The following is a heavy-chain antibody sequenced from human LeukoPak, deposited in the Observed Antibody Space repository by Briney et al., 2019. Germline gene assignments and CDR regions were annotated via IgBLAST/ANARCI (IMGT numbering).Heavy chain of an antibody. D-gene: IGHD6-13*01. CDR1: GFTFRSYS. CDR2: ISSSSSYI. J-gene: IGHJ4*02. CDR3: ARVGAAAGTGFDY. V-gene: IGHV3-21*01. Sequence: PGGSLRLSCAASGFTFRSYSMKWVRQAPAKGLEWVSSISSSSSYIYYEHSVKGRFTISRDNAKNSLYLQMKALRPEVTAGYYCARVGAAAGTGFDYWREGTQVTVCS.